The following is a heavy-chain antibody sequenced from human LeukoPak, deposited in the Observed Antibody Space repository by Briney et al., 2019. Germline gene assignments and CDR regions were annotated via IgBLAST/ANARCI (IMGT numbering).Heavy chain of an antibody. V-gene: IGHV4-38-2*01. CDR1: GCSISSGYY. Sequence: SETLSLTCAVSGCSISSGYYWGWIRQPPGKGLEWIGSIYHSGSTYYNPSLKSRVTISVDTSKNQFSLKLSSVTAADTAVYYCARVPGMGVMGYYYYYYMDVWGKGTTVTVSS. D-gene: IGHD3-16*01. CDR3: ARVPGMGVMGYYYYYYMDV. J-gene: IGHJ6*03. CDR2: IYHSGST.